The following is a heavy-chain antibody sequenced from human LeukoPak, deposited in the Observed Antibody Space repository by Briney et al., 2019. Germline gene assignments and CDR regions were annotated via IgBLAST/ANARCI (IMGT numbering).Heavy chain of an antibody. CDR3: ARNRIAAPRGKDYYGMDV. CDR2: IYPGDSDT. CDR1: GYSFTRYW. V-gene: IGHV5-51*01. Sequence: KCGESLKISCKGSGYSFTRYWIAWVRQMPGKGLGWMGIIYPGDSDTRYSPSFQGQVTISADKFISTAYLQWSSLKASDTAMYYCARNRIAAPRGKDYYGMDVWGQGTTVTVSS. D-gene: IGHD6-6*01. J-gene: IGHJ6*02.